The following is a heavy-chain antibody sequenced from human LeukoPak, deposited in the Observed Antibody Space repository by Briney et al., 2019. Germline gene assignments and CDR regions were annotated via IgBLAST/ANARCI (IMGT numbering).Heavy chain of an antibody. CDR3: ARGVAVAAIVY. V-gene: IGHV4-59*01. CDR1: GGSITGYY. J-gene: IGHJ4*02. CDR2: VFYSGGT. D-gene: IGHD6-19*01. Sequence: SETLSLTCTVSGGSITGYYWCWIRQPPGKGLEGIGYVFYSGGTLYNPSVNSRVSISVDTSKNQFSLKLSSVTAADTAVYYCARGVAVAAIVYWGQGTLVTVSS.